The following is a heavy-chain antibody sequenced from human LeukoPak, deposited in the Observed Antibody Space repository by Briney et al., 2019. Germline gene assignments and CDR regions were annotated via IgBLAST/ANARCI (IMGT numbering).Heavy chain of an antibody. Sequence: PGGSLRLSCAASGFTFTKYSMSWVRQAPGKGLEWVANINRDGSEKYYVDSAMGRFTISRDNAQNSLSLKMNSLRAEDTAVYYCARRYCSDGSCYSVDNWGQGTLVTVSS. CDR3: ARRYCSDGSCYSVDN. D-gene: IGHD2-15*01. J-gene: IGHJ4*02. V-gene: IGHV3-7*01. CDR2: INRDGSEK. CDR1: GFTFTKYS.